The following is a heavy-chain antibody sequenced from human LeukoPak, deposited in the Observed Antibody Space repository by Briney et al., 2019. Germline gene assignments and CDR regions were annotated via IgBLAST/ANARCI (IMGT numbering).Heavy chain of an antibody. CDR2: SSGST. D-gene: IGHD1-26*01. CDR3: ARGRGYGGNYLRAFDI. Sequence: PSETLSLTCTVSGGSIGSYFWSWIRQPPGKGLEWIGYSSGSTKYNPSLKSRVTISVDTSKNQLSLKLSSVTAADTAVYYCARGRGYGGNYLRAFDIWGQGTMVSVSS. V-gene: IGHV4-4*09. CDR1: GGSIGSYF. J-gene: IGHJ3*02.